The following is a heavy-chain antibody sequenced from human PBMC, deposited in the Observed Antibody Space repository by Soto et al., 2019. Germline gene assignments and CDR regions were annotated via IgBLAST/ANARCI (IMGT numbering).Heavy chain of an antibody. V-gene: IGHV5-51*01. Sequence: PGESLKISCKASGNDSARSWICWVRHLPGKGLDLLVITYPGHSETRYSPSFRGQVAFSFDMSISTLSLHWCNLKTSYIAIYYCAGQVGAYDSYFDHWGQGTRVTVSS. CDR3: AGQVGAYDSYFDH. CDR2: TYPGHSET. D-gene: IGHD5-12*01. CDR1: GNDSARSW. J-gene: IGHJ4*02.